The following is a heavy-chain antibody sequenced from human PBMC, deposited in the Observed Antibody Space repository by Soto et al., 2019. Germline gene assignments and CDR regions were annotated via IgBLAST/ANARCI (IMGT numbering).Heavy chain of an antibody. CDR2: VSHDGRNT. D-gene: IGHD6-19*01. CDR1: GFTFSDYA. J-gene: IGHJ4*02. CDR3: AKGGRQWLVTSDFNY. Sequence: VQLVESGGGVVQPGRSLRLSCAASGFTFSDYAMHWVRQAPGKGLEWVAVVSHDGRNTHYADSVKGRFTISRDSSKNTVPLEMTRLRAEDTAGYYCAKGGRQWLVTSDFNYWGQGALVTVSS. V-gene: IGHV3-30*18.